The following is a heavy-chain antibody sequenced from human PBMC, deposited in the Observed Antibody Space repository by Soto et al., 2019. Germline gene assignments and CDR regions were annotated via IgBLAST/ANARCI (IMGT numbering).Heavy chain of an antibody. D-gene: IGHD6-13*01. CDR3: AHRQRRYSSRADWFDP. V-gene: IGHV2-5*02. CDR1: GFSLSTSGVG. J-gene: IGHJ5*02. Sequence: QITLKESGPTLGKPTQTLTLTCTFSGFSLSTSGVGVGWIRQPPGKALEWLALIYWDDDKRYSPSLKSRLTITKDTSKNQVVLTMTNMDPVDTATYYCAHRQRRYSSRADWFDPWGQGTLVTVSS. CDR2: IYWDDDK.